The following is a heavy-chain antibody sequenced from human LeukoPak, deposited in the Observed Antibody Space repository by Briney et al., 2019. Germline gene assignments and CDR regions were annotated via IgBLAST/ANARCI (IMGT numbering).Heavy chain of an antibody. CDR3: ARDTTGTRYYYYGMDV. J-gene: IGHJ6*02. CDR1: GDSVSINSAA. V-gene: IGHV6-1*01. D-gene: IGHD1-1*01. CDR2: TYYRSKWYN. Sequence: SQTLSLTCAISGDSVSINSAAWNWIRQSPSKSLEWLGRTYYRSKWYNDYAVSVKSRITINPDTSKNQFSLQLNSVTPEDTAVYYCARDTTGTRYYYYGMDVWGQGTTVTVSS.